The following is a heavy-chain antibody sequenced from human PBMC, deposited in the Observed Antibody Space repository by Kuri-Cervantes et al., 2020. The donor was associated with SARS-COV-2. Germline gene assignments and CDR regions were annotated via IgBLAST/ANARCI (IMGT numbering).Heavy chain of an antibody. D-gene: IGHD2-15*01. Sequence: GESLKISCAASGFTFSSYAMSWVRQALGKGQEWVSAISGSGGSTYYADSVKGRFTISRDNSKNTLDLQMNSLRAEDTAVYYCAKSVVVVVASLTYYFDYWGQGTLVTVSS. CDR3: AKSVVVVVASLTYYFDY. CDR2: ISGSGGST. J-gene: IGHJ4*02. CDR1: GFTFSSYA. V-gene: IGHV3-23*01.